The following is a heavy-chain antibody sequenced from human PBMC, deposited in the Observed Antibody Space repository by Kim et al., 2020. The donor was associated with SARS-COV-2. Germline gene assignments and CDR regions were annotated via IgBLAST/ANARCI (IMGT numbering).Heavy chain of an antibody. J-gene: IGHJ3*02. V-gene: IGHV4-59*01. CDR3: ARVTPNDYGSGDYAFDI. D-gene: IGHD3-10*01. Sequence: LKSRVTISVATSKNQFSLKLSAVTAADTAVYYCARVTPNDYGSGDYAFDIWGQGTMVTVSS.